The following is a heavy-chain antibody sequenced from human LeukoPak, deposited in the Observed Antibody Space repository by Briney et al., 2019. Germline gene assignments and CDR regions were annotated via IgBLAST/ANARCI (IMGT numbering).Heavy chain of an antibody. V-gene: IGHV4-4*07. Sequence: SETLSLTCTVSGGSISTFFWSWFRQPAGKGLEWIGRIYSSGSTNYNPSLQSRVTMSVDTSKNQFSLNLSSVTAADTAVYYCAKDRFSAQWPADYWGQGTLVTVSS. CDR2: IYSSGST. CDR1: GGSISTFF. J-gene: IGHJ4*02. D-gene: IGHD6-19*01. CDR3: AKDRFSAQWPADY.